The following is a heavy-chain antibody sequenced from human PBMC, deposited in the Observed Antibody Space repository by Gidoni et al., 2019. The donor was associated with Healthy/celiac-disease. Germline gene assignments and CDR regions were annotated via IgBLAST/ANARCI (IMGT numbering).Heavy chain of an antibody. CDR3: ARAQVVPVPYHYMDV. CDR2: IYYSGST. V-gene: IGHV4-39*01. Sequence: QLQLQESGPGLVKPSETLSLTCTVSGGSISSSSYYWGWIRQPPGKGLEWIGSIYYSGSTYYNPSLKSRVTISVDTSKNQFSLKLSSVTAADTAVYYCARAQVVPVPYHYMDVWGKGTTVTVSS. CDR1: GGSISSSSYY. J-gene: IGHJ6*03. D-gene: IGHD2-2*01.